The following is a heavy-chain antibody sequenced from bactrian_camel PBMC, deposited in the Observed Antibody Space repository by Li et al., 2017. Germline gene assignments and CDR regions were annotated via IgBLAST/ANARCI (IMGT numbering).Heavy chain of an antibody. V-gene: IGHV3S63*01. Sequence: QLVESGGGSVQAGGSLKLSCAGSAYITEQCGMGWFRQAPGKEREGVASHYPGDPSTYYMDSVKGRFTISQDNARTTLYLQMNSLKPDDTAIYYCAADSAALVLGAPEADDFTYWGQGTQVTVS. CDR3: AADSAALVLGAPEADDFTY. J-gene: IGHJ4*01. CDR2: HYPGDPST. D-gene: IGHD1*01. CDR1: AYITEQCG.